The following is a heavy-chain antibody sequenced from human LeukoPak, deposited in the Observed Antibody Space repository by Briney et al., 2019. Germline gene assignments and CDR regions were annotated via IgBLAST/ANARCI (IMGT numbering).Heavy chain of an antibody. D-gene: IGHD2-15*01. V-gene: IGHV3-23*01. CDR3: AKVVPRYCSGGSCYPDY. J-gene: IGHJ4*02. CDR1: GFTFSSYA. CDR2: ISGSGGST. Sequence: GGSLRLSCAASGFTFSSYAMSWVRQAPGKGLEWVSAISGSGGSTYYADSVKGRFTIPRDNSKNTLYLQMNSLRAEDTAVYYCAKVVPRYCSGGSCYPDYWGQGTLVTVSS.